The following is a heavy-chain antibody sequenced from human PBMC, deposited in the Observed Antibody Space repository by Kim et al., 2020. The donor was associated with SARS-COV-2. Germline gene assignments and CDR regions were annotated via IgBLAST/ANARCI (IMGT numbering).Heavy chain of an antibody. CDR3: ASVPYSSAWDYYYYGMDV. CDR2: IKQDGSEK. J-gene: IGHJ6*02. CDR1: GFTFSSYW. V-gene: IGHV3-7*03. D-gene: IGHD6-19*01. Sequence: GGSLRLSCAASGFTFSSYWMSWVRQAPGKGLEWVANIKQDGSEKYYVDSVKGRFTISRDNAKNSLYLQMNSLRAEDTAVYYCASVPYSSAWDYYYYGMDVWGQGTTVTVSS.